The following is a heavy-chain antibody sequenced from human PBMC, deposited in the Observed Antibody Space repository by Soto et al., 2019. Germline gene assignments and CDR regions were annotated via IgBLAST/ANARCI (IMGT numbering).Heavy chain of an antibody. J-gene: IGHJ6*02. CDR2: ISAYNGNT. CDR3: ERDRAAYGKDV. CDR1: GYTFTSYG. Sequence: QVQLVQSGAEVKKPGASVKVSCKASGYTFTSYGISWVRQAPGQGLEWMGWISAYNGNTNYAQKLQGRVTMTTDTSTNTVDRELRSLRSDDTAVYYCERDRAAYGKDVWGQGPTVTVSS. D-gene: IGHD6-25*01. V-gene: IGHV1-18*01.